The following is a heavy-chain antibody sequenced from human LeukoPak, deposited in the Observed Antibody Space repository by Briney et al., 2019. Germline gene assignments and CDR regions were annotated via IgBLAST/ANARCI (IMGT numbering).Heavy chain of an antibody. J-gene: IGHJ6*03. V-gene: IGHV4-39*07. CDR1: GDSVSTRSYY. CDR2: FYYSGST. CDR3: ARDPGYYYYMDV. Sequence: SETLSLTCTVSGDSVSTRSYYWGWIRQPPGKGLEWIGSFYYSGSTYYNPSLKSRVTISVDTSKNHFSLKLNSVTAADTAVYYCARDPGYYYYMDVWGKGTTVTVSS.